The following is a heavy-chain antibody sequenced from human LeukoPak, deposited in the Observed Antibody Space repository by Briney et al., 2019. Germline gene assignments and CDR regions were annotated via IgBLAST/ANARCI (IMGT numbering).Heavy chain of an antibody. CDR1: GFTFTGYW. CDR2: ISGSGDGA. CDR3: AKDIVTGDGGNFDY. Sequence: GGSLRLSCAASGFTFTGYWMHWVRQAPGKGLEWVSTISGSGDGAYYADSVRGQFTISRDNSKNTLYLQMNSLRAEDTAVYYCAKDIVTGDGGNFDYWGQGTLVTVSS. V-gene: IGHV3-23*01. J-gene: IGHJ4*02. D-gene: IGHD3-16*02.